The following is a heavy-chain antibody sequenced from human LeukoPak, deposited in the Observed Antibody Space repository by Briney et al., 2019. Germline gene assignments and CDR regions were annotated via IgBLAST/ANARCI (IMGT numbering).Heavy chain of an antibody. V-gene: IGHV4-34*01. CDR3: ARGESYGSGSYYDY. CDR2: INHSGST. CDR1: GGSFSGYY. Sequence: SETLSLTCAVYGGSFSGYYWSWIRQPPGKGLEWIGEINHSGSTNYNPSLKSRVTISVDTSKNQFSLKLSSVTAADTAVYYCARGESYGSGSYYDYWGQGTLVTVSS. D-gene: IGHD3-10*01. J-gene: IGHJ4*02.